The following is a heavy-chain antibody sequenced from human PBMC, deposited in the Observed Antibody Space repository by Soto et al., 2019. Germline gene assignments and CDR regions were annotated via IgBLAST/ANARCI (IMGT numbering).Heavy chain of an antibody. V-gene: IGHV3-33*01. J-gene: IGHJ4*02. CDR2: IWYDGSNK. Sequence: ESGGGVVQPGRSLRLSCAASGFTFSSYGMHWVRQAPGKGLEWVAVIWYDGSNKYYADSVKGRFTISRDNSKNTLYLQMNSLRAEDTAVYYCARDSSRGYSYGTYFDYWGQGTLVTVSS. D-gene: IGHD5-18*01. CDR1: GFTFSSYG. CDR3: ARDSSRGYSYGTYFDY.